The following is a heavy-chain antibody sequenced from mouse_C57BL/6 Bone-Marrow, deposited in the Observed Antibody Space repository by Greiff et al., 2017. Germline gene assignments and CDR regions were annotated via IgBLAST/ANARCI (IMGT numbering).Heavy chain of an antibody. D-gene: IGHD1-1*01. CDR3: ARLEFDGSSGDWYFDV. J-gene: IGHJ1*03. V-gene: IGHV1-85*01. CDR1: GYTFTSYD. CDR2: IYPRDVSP. Sequence: QVQLQQSGPELVKPGASVKLSCKASGYTFTSYDINWVKQRPGQGLEWIGWIYPRDVSPKYNEKFKGKATLTVDTSSSTAYIELHSLTAEDSAVYFCARLEFDGSSGDWYFDVWGTGTTVSVSS.